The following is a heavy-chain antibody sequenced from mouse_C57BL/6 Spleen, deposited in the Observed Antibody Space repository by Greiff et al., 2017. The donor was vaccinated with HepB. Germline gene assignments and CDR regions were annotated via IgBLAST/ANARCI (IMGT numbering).Heavy chain of an antibody. CDR3: ARHIYDGYYGFAY. V-gene: IGHV1-47*01. D-gene: IGHD2-3*01. CDR1: GYTFTTYP. CDR2: FHPYNDDT. J-gene: IGHJ3*01. Sequence: QVQLKESGAELVKPGASVKMSCKASGYTFTTYPIEWMKQNHGKSLEWIGNFHPYNDDTKYNEKFKGKATLTVEKSSSTVYLELSRLTSDDSAVYYCARHIYDGYYGFAYWGQGTLVTVSA.